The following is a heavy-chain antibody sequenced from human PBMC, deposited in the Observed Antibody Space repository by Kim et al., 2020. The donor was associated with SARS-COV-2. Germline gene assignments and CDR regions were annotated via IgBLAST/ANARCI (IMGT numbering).Heavy chain of an antibody. Sequence: SETLSLTCTVSGGSVSSYYWSWIRQPPGKGLEWIGYIYYSGSTNYNPSLKSRVTLSVDTSKNQFSLKLSSVTAADTAVYYCARAIRGSSTLRYYYYYGM. CDR1: GGSVSSYY. V-gene: IGHV4-59*02. CDR3: ARAIRGSSTLRYYYYYGM. D-gene: IGHD6-6*01. CDR2: IYYSGST. J-gene: IGHJ6*01.